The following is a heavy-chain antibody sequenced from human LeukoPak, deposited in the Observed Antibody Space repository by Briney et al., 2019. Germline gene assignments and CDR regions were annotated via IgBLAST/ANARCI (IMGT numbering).Heavy chain of an antibody. Sequence: RGSLRLSCTASGFTISSNYMNWVRQAPGKGLEWVSVIYAGGDTYYADSVRGRFTISRDTSENTLYLQMNSLRAEDTALYYCAGSQWLVNFDYWGQGTLVTVSS. D-gene: IGHD6-19*01. V-gene: IGHV3-66*01. J-gene: IGHJ4*02. CDR2: IYAGGDT. CDR3: AGSQWLVNFDY. CDR1: GFTISSNY.